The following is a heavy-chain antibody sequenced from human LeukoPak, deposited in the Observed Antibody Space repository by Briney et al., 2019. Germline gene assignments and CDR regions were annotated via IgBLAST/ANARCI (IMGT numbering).Heavy chain of an antibody. D-gene: IGHD6-13*01. CDR1: GGSISSYY. Sequence: SETLSLTCTVSGGSISSYYWSWIRQPPGKGLEWIGYIYYSGSTNYNPSLKSRVTISVDTSKNQFSLKLSSVTAADTAVYYCASGSSSWYNYYMDVWGKGTTVTVSS. CDR2: IYYSGST. CDR3: ASGSSSWYNYYMDV. V-gene: IGHV4-59*08. J-gene: IGHJ6*03.